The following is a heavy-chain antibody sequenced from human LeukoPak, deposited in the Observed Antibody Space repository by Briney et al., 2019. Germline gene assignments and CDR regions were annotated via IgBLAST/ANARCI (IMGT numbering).Heavy chain of an antibody. Sequence: ASVKVSCKAPGGTFSNYAISWVRQAPGQGLEWMARIIPILDIANYAQKFQGRVTITADKSTSTAYMELSSLRSEDTAVYYCARDRCTVTAATTDHYYYGLDVWGQGTTVTVSS. J-gene: IGHJ6*02. D-gene: IGHD2-2*01. CDR2: IIPILDIA. V-gene: IGHV1-69*04. CDR3: ARDRCTVTAATTDHYYYGLDV. CDR1: GGTFSNYA.